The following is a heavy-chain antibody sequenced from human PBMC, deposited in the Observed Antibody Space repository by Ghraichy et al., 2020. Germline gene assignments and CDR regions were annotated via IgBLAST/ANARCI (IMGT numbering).Heavy chain of an antibody. Sequence: SQTLSLTCTVSGGSISSSNYYWGWIRQPPGKGLEWIGSIYSSGSTYYNPSLKSRVTISVDTSKTQFSLKLTSVTAADTAVYFCARHSSWYGNFDYWGQGALVTVSS. CDR2: IYSSGST. J-gene: IGHJ4*02. V-gene: IGHV4-39*01. CDR3: ARHSSWYGNFDY. CDR1: GGSISSSNYY. D-gene: IGHD6-13*01.